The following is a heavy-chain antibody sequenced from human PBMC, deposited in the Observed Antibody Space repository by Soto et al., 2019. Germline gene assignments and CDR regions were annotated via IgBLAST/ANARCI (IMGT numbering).Heavy chain of an antibody. Sequence: QVQLQESGPGLVKPSQTLSLTCTVSGGSISSGGYYWSWIRPHPGKGLEWIGYIYYSGSTYYNPSLKSRVTISVVTSKNQFSLKLGAVTAADTGVYYCARVRGYLMVATVFDYWGQGTLVTVSS. CDR1: GGSISSGGYY. D-gene: IGHD5-12*01. V-gene: IGHV4-31*03. CDR2: IYYSGST. J-gene: IGHJ4*02. CDR3: ARVRGYLMVATVFDY.